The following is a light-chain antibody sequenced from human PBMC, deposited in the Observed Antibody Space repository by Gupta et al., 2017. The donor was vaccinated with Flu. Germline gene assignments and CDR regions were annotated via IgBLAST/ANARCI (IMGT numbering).Light chain of an antibody. CDR3: QQYEQLPFT. Sequence: DVHMTQSPSSLSASVGDRVTITCQTNQDIANHVNWYQQKPGKAPQLLIYDASDLQAGVPARFSGSGSGTHCTLSISSLQPDDIATYFCQQYEQLPFTFGPGTKVNLK. V-gene: IGKV1-33*01. CDR2: DAS. CDR1: QDIANH. J-gene: IGKJ3*01.